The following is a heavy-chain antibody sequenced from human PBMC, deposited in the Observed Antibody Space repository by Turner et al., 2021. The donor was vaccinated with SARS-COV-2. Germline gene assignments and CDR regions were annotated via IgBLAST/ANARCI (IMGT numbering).Heavy chain of an antibody. Sequence: QVQLVQSGAEMKKPGASVKVSCKVSGYTLTEFSMHWVRQAPGEGLEWMGGFDPEDGETYYAQKFQGRVTMTEDTSTDTAYMELSSLRSEDTAVYYGATGVAVAGTPSDYYDYYGMDVWGQGTTVTVSS. CDR1: GYTLTEFS. V-gene: IGHV1-24*01. D-gene: IGHD6-19*01. CDR2: FDPEDGET. J-gene: IGHJ6*02. CDR3: ATGVAVAGTPSDYYDYYGMDV.